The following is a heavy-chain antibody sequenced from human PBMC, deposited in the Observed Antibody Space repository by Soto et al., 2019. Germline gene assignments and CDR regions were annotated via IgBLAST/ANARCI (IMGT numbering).Heavy chain of an antibody. CDR2: ISSSSSTI. J-gene: IGHJ5*02. Sequence: GGSLRLSCSASGFTFSSYAMHWVRQAPGKGLEYVSYISSSSSTIFYSDSVKGRFTISRDNAKNSLYLQMNSLRDEDTAVYYCARESRFLEWLSPTWFDPWGQGTLVTVSS. CDR1: GFTFSSYA. V-gene: IGHV3-48*02. D-gene: IGHD3-3*01. CDR3: ARESRFLEWLSPTWFDP.